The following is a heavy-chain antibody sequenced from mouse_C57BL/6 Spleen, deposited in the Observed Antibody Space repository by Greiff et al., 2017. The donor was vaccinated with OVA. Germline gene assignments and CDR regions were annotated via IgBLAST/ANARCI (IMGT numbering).Heavy chain of an antibody. Sequence: EVKLMESEGGLVQPGSSMKLSCTASGFTFSDYYMAWVRQVPEKGLEWVANINYDGSSTYYLDSLKSRFIISRDNAKNILYLQMSSLKSEDTATYYCARDGHYYGSSYGDWYFDVWGTGTTVTVSS. CDR1: GFTFSDYY. CDR2: INYDGSST. D-gene: IGHD1-1*01. J-gene: IGHJ1*03. CDR3: ARDGHYYGSSYGDWYFDV. V-gene: IGHV5-16*01.